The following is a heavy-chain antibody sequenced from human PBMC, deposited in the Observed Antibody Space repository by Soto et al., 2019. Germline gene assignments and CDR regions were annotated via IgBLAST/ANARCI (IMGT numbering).Heavy chain of an antibody. Sequence: PGESLKISCKGSGYSFTSYWIGWVRQMPGKGLEWMGIIYPGDSDTRYSPSFQGQVTISADKSISTAYLQWSSLKASDTAMYYCARRGVPYYYDSSGYLYYFDYWGQGTLVTVSS. CDR2: IYPGDSDT. CDR3: ARRGVPYYYDSSGYLYYFDY. V-gene: IGHV5-51*01. J-gene: IGHJ4*02. D-gene: IGHD3-22*01. CDR1: GYSFTSYW.